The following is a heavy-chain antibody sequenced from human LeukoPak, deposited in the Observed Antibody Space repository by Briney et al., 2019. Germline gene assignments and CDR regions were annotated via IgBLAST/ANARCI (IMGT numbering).Heavy chain of an antibody. CDR1: GFTFSDYA. V-gene: IGHV3-23*01. Sequence: GGSLRLSCVASGFTFSDYAMSWVRQAPGKGMEWVSGISDSGGSTYYADSVKGRCTISRDNSKNTVALQMNNLRAEDTAVYFCARHDSFIPYWGQGTLVTVTS. D-gene: IGHD3-16*02. CDR3: ARHDSFIPY. J-gene: IGHJ4*02. CDR2: ISDSGGST.